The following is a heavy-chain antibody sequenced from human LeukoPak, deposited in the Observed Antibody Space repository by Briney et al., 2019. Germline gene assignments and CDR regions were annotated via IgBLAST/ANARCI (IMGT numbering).Heavy chain of an antibody. V-gene: IGHV1-2*06. J-gene: IGHJ4*02. CDR1: GFTFTGYY. CDR2: INPNSVGT. Sequence: SLKVSCTASGFTFTGYYIHWVRQAPGQGLEWIGRINPNSVGTNYAQKLEGRVTMTRDTSINTAYMDLSGLTSDDTAVYYCARDHGWQAFDYWGQGTLVTVSS. CDR3: ARDHGWQAFDY. D-gene: IGHD6-19*01.